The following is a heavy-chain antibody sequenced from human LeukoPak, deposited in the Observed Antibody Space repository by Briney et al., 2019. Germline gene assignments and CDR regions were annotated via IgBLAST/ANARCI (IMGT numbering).Heavy chain of an antibody. J-gene: IGHJ4*02. CDR2: IYTSGST. D-gene: IGHD3-3*01. Sequence: PSQTLSLTCTVSGGSISSGSYYWSWIRQPAGKGLEWIGRIYTSGSTNYNPSLKSRVTISVDTSKNQFSLKLSSVTAADTAVYYCARRGIFMEWDYWGQGTLVTVSS. V-gene: IGHV4-61*02. CDR1: GGSISSGSYY. CDR3: ARRGIFMEWDY.